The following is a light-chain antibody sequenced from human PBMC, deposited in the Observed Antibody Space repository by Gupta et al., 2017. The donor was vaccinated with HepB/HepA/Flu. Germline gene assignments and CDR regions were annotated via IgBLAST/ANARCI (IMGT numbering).Light chain of an antibody. CDR2: KAS. J-gene: IGKJ2*02. CDR3: QQYNSYPCN. V-gene: IGKV1-5*03. CDR1: QSISTW. Sequence: DIQMTQSPSTLSASVRDRVTITCRASQSISTWLAWYQQKPGKAPNLLIYKASSLESGVPSRFSGSGSGTEFTLTISSLQPDDFATYYCQQYNSYPCNFGQGTKLEIK.